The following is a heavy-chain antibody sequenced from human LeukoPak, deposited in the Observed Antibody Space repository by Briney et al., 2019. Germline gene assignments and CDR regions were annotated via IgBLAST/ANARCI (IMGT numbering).Heavy chain of an antibody. CDR3: AKWGHFDILTGYYVSDF. Sequence: QPGGSLRLSCVASGFTFSNYAMSWVRQAPGKRLEWVSAVTGRGGSTYYADSVKGRFTISRDNSRNTLFLQTNSLRAEDTAIYYCAKWGHFDILTGYYVSDFWGQGTLVTVSS. CDR1: GFTFSNYA. CDR2: VTGRGGST. J-gene: IGHJ4*02. V-gene: IGHV3-23*01. D-gene: IGHD3-9*01.